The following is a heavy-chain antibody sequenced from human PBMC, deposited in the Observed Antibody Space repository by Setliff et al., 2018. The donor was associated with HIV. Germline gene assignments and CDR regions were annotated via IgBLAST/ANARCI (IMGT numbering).Heavy chain of an antibody. CDR2: IYYSGST. CDR1: GGSISSHY. CDR3: ARASVGATGLYAFEI. D-gene: IGHD1-26*01. J-gene: IGHJ3*02. V-gene: IGHV4-59*08. Sequence: PSETLSLTCTVSGGSISSHYWSWIRQPPGKGLEWIGYIYYSGSTNYNPSLKSRVTISVDTSKNQFSLKLSSVTAADTAVYYCARASVGATGLYAFEIWGQGTMVTVS.